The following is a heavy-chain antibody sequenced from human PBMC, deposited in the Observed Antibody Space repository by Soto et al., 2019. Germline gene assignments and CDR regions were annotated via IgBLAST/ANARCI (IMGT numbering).Heavy chain of an antibody. CDR3: ARGPSYGDY. V-gene: IGHV3-33*01. D-gene: IGHD4-17*01. Sequence: QVQLVESGGGVVQPGRSLRLSCAASGFTFSSYGMHWVRQAPGKGLEWVAVIWYDGSNKYYADSVKGRFTISRDNSKNTLYLQRNSLRAEDTAVYYCARGPSYGDYWGQGTLVTVSS. J-gene: IGHJ4*02. CDR2: IWYDGSNK. CDR1: GFTFSSYG.